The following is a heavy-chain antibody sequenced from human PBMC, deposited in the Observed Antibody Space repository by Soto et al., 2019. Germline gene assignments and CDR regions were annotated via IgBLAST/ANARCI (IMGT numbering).Heavy chain of an antibody. D-gene: IGHD3-16*02. CDR2: INHSGST. V-gene: IGHV4-34*01. Sequence: PSETLSLTCAVYGGSFSGYYWSWIRQPPGKGLEWIGEINHSGSTNYNPSLKSRVTISVGTSKNQFSLKLSSVTAADTAVYYCARRDRGMITFGGVIVAGLGYWGQGTLVTVSS. CDR3: ARRDRGMITFGGVIVAGLGY. J-gene: IGHJ4*01. CDR1: GGSFSGYY.